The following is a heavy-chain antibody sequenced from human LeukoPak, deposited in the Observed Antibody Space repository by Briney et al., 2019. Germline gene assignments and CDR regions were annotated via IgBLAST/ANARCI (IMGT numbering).Heavy chain of an antibody. CDR1: GGSFSGYY. V-gene: IGHV4-34*01. CDR3: ARVWDSSGYGIAFDI. CDR2: INHSGST. J-gene: IGHJ3*02. D-gene: IGHD3-22*01. Sequence: SETLSLTCAVYGGSFSGYYWSWIRQPPGKGLEWIGEINHSGSTNYNPSLKSRVTISVDTSKNQFSLKLSSVTAADTAVYYCARVWDSSGYGIAFDIWGQGTMVTVSS.